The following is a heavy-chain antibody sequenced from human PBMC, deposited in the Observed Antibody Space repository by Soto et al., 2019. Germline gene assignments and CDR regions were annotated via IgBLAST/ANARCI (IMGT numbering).Heavy chain of an antibody. J-gene: IGHJ5*02. D-gene: IGHD2-15*01. CDR2: IYTSGST. V-gene: IGHV4-4*07. Sequence: SETLSLTCTVSGGSISSYYWSWIRQPAGKGLEWIGRIYTSGSTNYNPSLKSRVTMSVDTSKNQFSLKLSSVTAADTAVYYCARNTGYCSGGSCYSGWFDPWGQGTLVTVSS. CDR3: ARNTGYCSGGSCYSGWFDP. CDR1: GGSISSYY.